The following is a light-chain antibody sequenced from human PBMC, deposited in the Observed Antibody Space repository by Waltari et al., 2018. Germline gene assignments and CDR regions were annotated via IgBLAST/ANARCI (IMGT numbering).Light chain of an antibody. Sequence: ETVLTQSPATLSLSPGERATLSCRASQSVSSYLAWYQQKPGQAPRLLIYDASNRATGIPARFSGRGSGTDFSLTIDSLEPEDFAVYYCQQRGDWPPWTFGQGTKVEIK. CDR3: QQRGDWPPWT. CDR2: DAS. V-gene: IGKV3-11*01. J-gene: IGKJ1*01. CDR1: QSVSSY.